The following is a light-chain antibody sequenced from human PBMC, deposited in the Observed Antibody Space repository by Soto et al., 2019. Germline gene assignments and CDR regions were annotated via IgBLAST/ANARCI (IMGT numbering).Light chain of an antibody. J-gene: IGKJ4*01. Sequence: DIQMTQSPSSLSASVGDRVTITCRASQSISSYLNWYQQKPGKAPKLLIYAASSLQSGVPSRFSGSGSGTDFTLTISSLQPEYFATYYCQQSYSTPLTVGGGTKVEIK. CDR3: QQSYSTPLT. CDR1: QSISSY. V-gene: IGKV1-39*01. CDR2: AAS.